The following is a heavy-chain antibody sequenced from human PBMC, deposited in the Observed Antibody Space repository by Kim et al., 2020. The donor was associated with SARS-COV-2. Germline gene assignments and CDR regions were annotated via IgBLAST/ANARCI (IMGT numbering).Heavy chain of an antibody. CDR3: AREARYCSGGSCLDY. D-gene: IGHD2-15*01. V-gene: IGHV3-30*07. J-gene: IGHJ4*02. Sequence: DSVKGRFTISRDNSKNTLYLQMNSLRAEDTAVYYCAREARYCSGGSCLDYWGQGTLVTVSS.